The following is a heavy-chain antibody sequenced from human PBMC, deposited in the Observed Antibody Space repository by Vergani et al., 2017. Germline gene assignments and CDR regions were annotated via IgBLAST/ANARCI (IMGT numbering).Heavy chain of an antibody. CDR3: AREITSARGMDV. CDR2: IYSGGST. J-gene: IGHJ6*02. Sequence: EVQLVESGGGLVQPGGSLRLSCAASGFTFSSYAMSWVRQAPGKGLEWVSIIYSGGSTYYADSVKGRFTISRDNSKNTLYLQMNSLRAEDTAVYYCAREITSARGMDVWGQGTTVTVSS. D-gene: IGHD1-1*01. V-gene: IGHV3-66*02. CDR1: GFTFSSYA.